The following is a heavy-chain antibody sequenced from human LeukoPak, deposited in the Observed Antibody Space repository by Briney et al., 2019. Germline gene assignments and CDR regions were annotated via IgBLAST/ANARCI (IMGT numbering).Heavy chain of an antibody. V-gene: IGHV4-39*01. CDR3: ARNASDSGTSYFDY. D-gene: IGHD1-26*01. J-gene: IGHJ4*02. Sequence: PSGTLSLTCTVSGGSISSSTYYWGWIRQPPGKGLEWIGSIYYSGSTSYNPSLKSRVTISVDTSKNQFSLKLDSVTAADTAVYYCARNASDSGTSYFDYWGQGTLVTVSS. CDR2: IYYSGST. CDR1: GGSISSSTYY.